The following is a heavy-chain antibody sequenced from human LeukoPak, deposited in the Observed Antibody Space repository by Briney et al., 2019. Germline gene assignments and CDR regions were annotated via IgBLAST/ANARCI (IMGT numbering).Heavy chain of an antibody. CDR3: ARGTLRLGDLSLSNYFDP. V-gene: IGHV4-4*07. CDR2: IHSSGST. D-gene: IGHD3-16*02. CDR1: GGSMNNIY. Sequence: SETLSLTCTVSGGSMNNIYWSWIRQPPGKGLEWVGRIHSSGSTNSNPSLRSRVTTSVETSKNQFSLKLSFVTAADTALYYCARGTLRLGDLSLSNYFDPWGQGNLVTVSS. J-gene: IGHJ5*02.